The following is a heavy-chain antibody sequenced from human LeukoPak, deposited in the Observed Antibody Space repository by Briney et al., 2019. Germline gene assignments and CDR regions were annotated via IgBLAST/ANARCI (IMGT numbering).Heavy chain of an antibody. CDR1: GFTFSSYA. CDR2: ISYDGSNK. Sequence: AGGSLRLSCAASGFTFSSYAMHWVRQAPGKGLEWVAVISYDGSNKYYADSVKGRFTISRDNSKNTLYLQMNSLRAEDTAVYYCARDREDSSGYYCLDYWGQGTLVTVSS. J-gene: IGHJ4*02. V-gene: IGHV3-30*04. D-gene: IGHD3-22*01. CDR3: ARDREDSSGYYCLDY.